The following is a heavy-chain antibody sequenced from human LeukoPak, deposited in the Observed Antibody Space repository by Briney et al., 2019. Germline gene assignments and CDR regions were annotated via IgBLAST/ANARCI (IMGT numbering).Heavy chain of an antibody. Sequence: ASVKVSCKASGYTFTGYYIHWVRQAPGQGLGWMGWINLNNGGTNYEQTFQGRVTMTRATSISTASMELSRLTSDDTAVYYCARAPHFAWLPAGYGGQGTLVTVSS. CDR1: GYTFTGYY. CDR3: ARAPHFAWLPAGY. CDR2: INLNNGGT. J-gene: IGHJ4*02. D-gene: IGHD3-9*01. V-gene: IGHV1-2*02.